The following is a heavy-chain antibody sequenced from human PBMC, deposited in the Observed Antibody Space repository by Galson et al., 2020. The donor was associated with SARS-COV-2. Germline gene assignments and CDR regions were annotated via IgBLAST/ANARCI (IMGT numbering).Heavy chain of an antibody. Sequence: GGSLRLSCAASGFTFSTYAMNWVRQAPGKALEWVSGISGSGGSTFYADSVKGRFTISRDNSKNTLYLQMNSLRAEDTAVYYCAKDFERQYYYDISGYYYYVDYWGQGTLVTVSS. J-gene: IGHJ4*02. CDR1: GFTFSTYA. V-gene: IGHV3-23*01. D-gene: IGHD3-22*01. CDR2: ISGSGGST. CDR3: AKDFERQYYYDISGYYYYVDY.